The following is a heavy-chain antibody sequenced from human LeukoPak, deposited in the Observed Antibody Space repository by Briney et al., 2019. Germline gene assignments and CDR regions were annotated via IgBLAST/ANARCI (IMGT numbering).Heavy chain of an antibody. CDR2: INPDSGVT. D-gene: IGHD3-10*01. CDR1: GYTFTDYY. CDR3: ARDLVRGVIDFDY. J-gene: IGHJ4*02. V-gene: IGHV1-2*02. Sequence: ASVKVSCKASGYTFTDYYIHSVRQAPGQGREWIGWINPDSGVTNFAQKFQGRVTMTRDTSISTAYMELSRLSSDDTAVYYCARDLVRGVIDFDYWGQGTLVTVSS.